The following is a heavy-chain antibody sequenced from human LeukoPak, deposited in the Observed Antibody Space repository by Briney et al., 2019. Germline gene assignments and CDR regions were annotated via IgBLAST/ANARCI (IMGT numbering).Heavy chain of an antibody. CDR3: AKEIEQWLVDY. CDR2: ISSSSSYI. Sequence: GGSLRLSCAASGFTFSSYSMNWVRQAPGKGLEWVSSISSSSSYIYYADSVKGRFTISRDNSKNTLYLQMNSLRAEDTAVYYCAKEIEQWLVDYWGQGTLVTVSS. D-gene: IGHD6-19*01. J-gene: IGHJ4*02. V-gene: IGHV3-21*04. CDR1: GFTFSSYS.